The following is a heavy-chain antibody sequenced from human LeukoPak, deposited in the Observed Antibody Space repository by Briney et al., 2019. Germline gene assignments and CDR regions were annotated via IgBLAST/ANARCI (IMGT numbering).Heavy chain of an antibody. CDR3: ARDQPPRITGTHPSRFDP. Sequence: ASVKVSCKASGYTFTSYYMHWVRQAPGQGLEWMGGIIPIFGTANYAQKFQGRVTITADESTSTAYMELSSLRSEDTAVYYCARDQPPRITGTHPSRFDPWGQGTLVTVSS. V-gene: IGHV1-69*13. CDR2: IIPIFGTA. J-gene: IGHJ5*02. D-gene: IGHD1-20*01. CDR1: GYTFTSYY.